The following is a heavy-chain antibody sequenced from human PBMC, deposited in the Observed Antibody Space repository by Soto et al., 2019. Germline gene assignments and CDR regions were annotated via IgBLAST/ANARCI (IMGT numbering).Heavy chain of an antibody. V-gene: IGHV2-5*01. CDR3: AKSGSRGWYGWFDP. D-gene: IGHD6-19*01. J-gene: IGHJ5*02. CDR1: GFSLRTSGVG. Sequence: ESGPTLVNPTQTLTLTCIFSGFSLRTSGVGVGWIRQPPGKALEWLGFIYWNDDKRYSPSLKSRLTITKDTSKNQVVLTMTNMEPVDTATYYCAKSGSRGWYGWFDPWGQGPMVTV. CDR2: IYWNDDK.